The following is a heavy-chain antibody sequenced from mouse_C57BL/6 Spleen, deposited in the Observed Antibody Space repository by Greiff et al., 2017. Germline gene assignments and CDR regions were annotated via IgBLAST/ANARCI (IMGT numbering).Heavy chain of an antibody. Sequence: VQLKESGPGMVKPSQSLSLTCTVTGYSITSGYDWHWIRHFPGNKLEWMGYISYSGSTNYNPSLKSRISITHDTSKNHFFLKLNSVTTEDTATYYCARFDYGAGFDYWGQGTLVTVSA. V-gene: IGHV3-1*01. CDR2: ISYSGST. D-gene: IGHD2-4*01. J-gene: IGHJ3*01. CDR3: ARFDYGAGFDY. CDR1: GYSITSGYD.